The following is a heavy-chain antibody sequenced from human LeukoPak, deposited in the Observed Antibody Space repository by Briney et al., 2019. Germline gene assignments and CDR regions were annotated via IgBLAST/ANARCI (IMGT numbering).Heavy chain of an antibody. CDR1: GYTFTGYY. D-gene: IGHD6-6*01. V-gene: IGHV1-2*02. J-gene: IGHJ6*03. CDR3: AIDSSSSFWGTLGYYYIDV. CDR2: INPNSGDT. Sequence: GASVKVSCKASGYTFTGYYMHWVRQAPGQGLEWMGWINPNSGDTNYAQKFQGRVTMTRDTSISTAYMELSRLRSDDTAVYYCAIDSSSSFWGTLGYYYIDVWGKGTMVTVSS.